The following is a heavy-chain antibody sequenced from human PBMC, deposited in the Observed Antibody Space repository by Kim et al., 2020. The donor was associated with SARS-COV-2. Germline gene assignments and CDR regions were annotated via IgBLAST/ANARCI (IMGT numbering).Heavy chain of an antibody. V-gene: IGHV3-53*01. CDR1: GFAVSGSY. CDR2: MYRGGDT. D-gene: IGHD2-21*01. J-gene: IGHJ4*02. CDR3: ARAVSATAGYAF. Sequence: GGSLRLSCAASGFAVSGSYMAWVRQAPGKGLEWISVMYRGGDTYYAGSVKGRFTISRDTSRNTVYLQMNSLRAEDTAVYYCARAVSATAGYAFWGQGTLVPVSS.